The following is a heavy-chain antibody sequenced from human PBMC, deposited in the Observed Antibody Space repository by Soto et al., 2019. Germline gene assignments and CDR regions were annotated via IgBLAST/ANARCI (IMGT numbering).Heavy chain of an antibody. J-gene: IGHJ6*02. CDR3: ARDRTYYYGSGSYGMDV. V-gene: IGHV3-13*04. CDR2: IGTAGDT. CDR1: GFTFSSYD. D-gene: IGHD3-10*01. Sequence: EVQLVESGGGLVQPGGSLRLSCAASGFTFSSYDMHWVRQATGKGLEWVSAIGTAGDTYYPGSVKGRFTISRENAKNSLYLQMNSLRAGDTAVYYCARDRTYYYGSGSYGMDVWGQGTTVTVSS.